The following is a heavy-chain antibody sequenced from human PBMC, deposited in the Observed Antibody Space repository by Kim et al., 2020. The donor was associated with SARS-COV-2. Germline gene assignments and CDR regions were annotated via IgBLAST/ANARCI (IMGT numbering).Heavy chain of an antibody. V-gene: IGHV1-46*01. CDR3: ARCQDGYNNFDY. J-gene: IGHJ4*02. Sequence: YAQKFQGRVTMTRDTSTSTVYMELSSLRSEDTAVYYCARCQDGYNNFDYWGQGTLVTVSS. D-gene: IGHD5-12*01.